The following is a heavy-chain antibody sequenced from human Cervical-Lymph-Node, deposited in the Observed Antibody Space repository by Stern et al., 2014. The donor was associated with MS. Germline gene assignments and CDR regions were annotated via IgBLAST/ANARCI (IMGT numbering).Heavy chain of an antibody. Sequence: VQLVESGGGVVQPGRSLRLSYAASAFTFSNYDMHWVRQAPGRGLKWVAIISYDGSNKYYADSVKGRFTISRDNSKDTLYLQMNSLRTEDTSMYYCARGSFRWYSTYYFDYWGQGTLVTVSS. CDR1: AFTFSNYD. CDR3: ARGSFRWYSTYYFDY. V-gene: IGHV3-30-3*01. J-gene: IGHJ4*02. D-gene: IGHD4-23*01. CDR2: ISYDGSNK.